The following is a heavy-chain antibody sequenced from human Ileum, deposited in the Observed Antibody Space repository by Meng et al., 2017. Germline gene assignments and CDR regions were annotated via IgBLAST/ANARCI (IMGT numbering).Heavy chain of an antibody. J-gene: IGHJ4*02. CDR1: GYTFTDYG. Sequence: QVQLVQSGAEGKKPGASGTVSCKASGYTFTDYGISWVRQAPGQRLQWLGWVSGYSGQSHYAQRVQDRVAMTTDTSTNTAYMELRSLRSDDTAVYYCAKDSVATATQFDSWGQGTLVTVSS. CDR3: AKDSVATATQFDS. CDR2: VSGYSGQS. D-gene: IGHD5-12*01. V-gene: IGHV1-18*01.